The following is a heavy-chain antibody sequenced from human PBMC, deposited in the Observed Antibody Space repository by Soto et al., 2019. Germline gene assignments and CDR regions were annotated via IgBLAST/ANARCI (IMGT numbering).Heavy chain of an antibody. V-gene: IGHV4-34*01. CDR2: INHSGST. Sequence: SETLSLTCAVYGGSFSGYYWSWIRQPPGKGLEWIGEINHSGSTNYNPSLKSRVTISVDTSKTQFSLKLSSVTAADTAVYYCARTVVPAAMVGSYYYYYMDVWGKGTTVTVSS. J-gene: IGHJ6*03. CDR1: GGSFSGYY. CDR3: ARTVVPAAMVGSYYYYYMDV. D-gene: IGHD2-2*01.